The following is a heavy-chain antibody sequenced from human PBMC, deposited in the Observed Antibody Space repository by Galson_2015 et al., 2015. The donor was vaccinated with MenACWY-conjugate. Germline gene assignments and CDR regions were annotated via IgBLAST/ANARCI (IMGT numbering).Heavy chain of an antibody. V-gene: IGHV5-51*01. CDR3: ARRGSGGFFDP. D-gene: IGHD2-15*01. CDR2: IYPHDSDT. CDR1: GYSFPTYW. Sequence: QSGAEVKKPGESLKISCKGSGYSFPTYWIVWVRQKPGKGLEWMGIIYPHDSDTRYSPSFQGQITISADESISTAYLQWSSLKASDTAIYYCARRGSGGFFDPWGQGTLVTVSS. J-gene: IGHJ5*02.